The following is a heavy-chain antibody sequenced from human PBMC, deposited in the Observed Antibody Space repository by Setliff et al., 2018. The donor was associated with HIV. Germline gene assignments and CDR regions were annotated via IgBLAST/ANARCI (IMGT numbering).Heavy chain of an antibody. D-gene: IGHD3-16*01. Sequence: PSETLSLTCAVSGGSFGSRNWWSWVRQPPGKGLEWIGEIYHDGSANYNTSLRSRVTTSVDKSKNQFSLKLSSVTAAATAVYYCARAVMGDYYYYMDVWGKGTTVTVSS. V-gene: IGHV4-4*02. J-gene: IGHJ6*03. CDR2: IYHDGSA. CDR3: ARAVMGDYYYYMDV. CDR1: GGSFGSRNW.